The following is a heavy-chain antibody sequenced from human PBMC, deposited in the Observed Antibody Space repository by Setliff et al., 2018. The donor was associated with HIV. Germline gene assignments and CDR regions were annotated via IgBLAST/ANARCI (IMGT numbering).Heavy chain of an antibody. CDR3: STGPSRVSDGIADF. CDR1: GFNLKSGW. J-gene: IGHJ4*02. Sequence: PGGSLRLSCVVSGFNLKSGWMTWVRQAPGKGLEWVGRIKSNSDGGTSDYAAAVKDRFSFSRDDSKSILYLQMNSLEIEDTAVYFCSTGPSRVSDGIADFWGPGTLVTVSS. CDR2: IKSNSDGGTS. V-gene: IGHV3-15*01.